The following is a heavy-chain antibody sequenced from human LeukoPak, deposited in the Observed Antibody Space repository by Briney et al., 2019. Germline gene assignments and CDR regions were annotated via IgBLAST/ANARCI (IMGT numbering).Heavy chain of an antibody. CDR3: ARATYYYDSSGYYWGNWFDP. CDR1: GGSISGDGYY. D-gene: IGHD3-22*01. Sequence: SETLSLTCTVSGGSISGDGYYWSWIRQPPGKGLEWIGYISHSGSTYYNPSLKSRVTISVDTSKNQFSLKLSSVTAADTAVYYCARATYYYDSSGYYWGNWFDPWGQGTLVTVSS. J-gene: IGHJ5*02. V-gene: IGHV4-30-2*01. CDR2: ISHSGST.